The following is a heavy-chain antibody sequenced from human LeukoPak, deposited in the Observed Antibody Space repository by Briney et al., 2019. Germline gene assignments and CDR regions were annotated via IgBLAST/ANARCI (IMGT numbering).Heavy chain of an antibody. V-gene: IGHV4-59*08. J-gene: IGHJ4*02. CDR3: VRHDNGYFHY. D-gene: IGHD2-8*01. CDR2: IYFSGSS. CDR1: GDSINGYY. Sequence: ASETLSLTCTVSGDSINGYYWSWVRQPPGRGLEWIGYIYFSGSSRYNPSLESRLTLSVATSKNQSSLNLNSVTAADTAVYYCVRHDNGYFHYWGQGTLVTVSS.